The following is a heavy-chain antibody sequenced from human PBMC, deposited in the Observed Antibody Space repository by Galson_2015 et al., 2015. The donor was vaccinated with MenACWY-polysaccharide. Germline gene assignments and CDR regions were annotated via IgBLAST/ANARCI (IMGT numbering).Heavy chain of an antibody. J-gene: IGHJ3*02. V-gene: IGHV3-30*03. D-gene: IGHD3-22*01. CDR3: KTYYYDSSGYPAFDI. CDR2: ISYDGSNK. CDR1: GFTFSSYG. Sequence: SLRLSCAASGFTFSSYGMHWVRQAPGKGLEWVAVISYDGSNKYYADSVKGRFTISRGNSKNTLYLQMNSLRAEDTAVYYCKTYYYDSSGYPAFDIWGQGTMVTVSS.